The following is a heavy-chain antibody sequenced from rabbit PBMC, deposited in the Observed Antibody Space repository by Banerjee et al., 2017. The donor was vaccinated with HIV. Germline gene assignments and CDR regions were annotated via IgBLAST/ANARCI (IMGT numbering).Heavy chain of an antibody. CDR2: IYTGSGST. J-gene: IGHJ3*01. CDR3: PLPLPPYFGYPM. D-gene: IGHD3-1*01. Sequence: QAQLEESGGGLVKPDGSLTLTCEASGFDLSSYYFMCWVRQAPGKGLEWIRCIYTGSGSTDYAIGMKGRFTISKTATTTTTLQSTTLPSTHTTTPPRPLPLPPYFGYPMWGQGTLTTVS. V-gene: IGHV1S45*01. CDR1: GFDLSSYYF.